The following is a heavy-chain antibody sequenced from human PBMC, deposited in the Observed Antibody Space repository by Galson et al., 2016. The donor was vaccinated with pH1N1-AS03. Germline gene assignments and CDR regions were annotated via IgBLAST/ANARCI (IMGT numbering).Heavy chain of an antibody. D-gene: IGHD1-26*01. CDR2: ISHCGNT. CDR3: ARFSGSYQFDY. CDR1: GYSISSGFH. Sequence: SETLSLTCAVSGYSISSGFHWAWVRQPPSKGLEWIGTISHCGNTYYNPSLKSRVTMSVDTSKNQFSLKLSSVTAADAAVYYCARFSGSYQFDYWGQGTLVTVSS. J-gene: IGHJ4*02. V-gene: IGHV4-38-2*01.